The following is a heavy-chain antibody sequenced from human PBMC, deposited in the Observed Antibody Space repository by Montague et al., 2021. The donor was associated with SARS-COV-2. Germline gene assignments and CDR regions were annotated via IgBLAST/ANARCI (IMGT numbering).Heavy chain of an antibody. CDR3: ARLGFVELWLNLGWFGP. CDR1: GFSLSTSGMC. D-gene: IGHD3-16*02. Sequence: LGKPTQTLTLTCTFSGFSLSTSGMCVSWIRQPPGKGLEWIGTVYYSGSTNYNPSLKSRVTMPVDTSKNQFSLELRSVTAADTAVYYCARLGFVELWLNLGWFGPWGQGTLVTVSS. CDR2: VYYSGST. V-gene: IGHV4-30-2*03. J-gene: IGHJ5*02.